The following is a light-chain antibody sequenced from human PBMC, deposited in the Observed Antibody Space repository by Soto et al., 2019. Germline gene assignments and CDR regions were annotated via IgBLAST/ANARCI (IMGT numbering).Light chain of an antibody. J-gene: IGKJ1*01. CDR1: QSVSSSY. CDR3: LQYGSSPRT. V-gene: IGKV3-20*01. Sequence: EIVLTQSPGTLSLSPGERATLSCRASQSVSSSYLAWYQQKPGQAPRLLIYGASSRANGIPDRFSGSGSGKDFTLTISRLEPEDFSVYYCLQYGSSPRTFGQGTKVEIK. CDR2: GAS.